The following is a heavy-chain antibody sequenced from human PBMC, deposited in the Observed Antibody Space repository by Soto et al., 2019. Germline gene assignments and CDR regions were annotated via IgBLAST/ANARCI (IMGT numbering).Heavy chain of an antibody. CDR2: IDPSDSYT. Sequence: VESLKISCKGSGYIFTSYWISCVLQMPGKGLEWMGRIDPSDSYTNYSPSFQGHVTISADKSISTAYLQWSSLKASDTAMYYCARLPPPPPYYYYGMDVWGQGTTVTVSS. CDR1: GYIFTSYW. CDR3: ARLPPPPPYYYYGMDV. V-gene: IGHV5-10-1*01. J-gene: IGHJ6*02.